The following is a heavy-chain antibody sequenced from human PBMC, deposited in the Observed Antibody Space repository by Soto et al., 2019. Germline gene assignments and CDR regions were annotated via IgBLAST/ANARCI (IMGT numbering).Heavy chain of an antibody. CDR3: TIGSWSGEVFDI. CDR2: IIPMLGIR. D-gene: IGHD2-21*01. CDR1: GGTFSTYS. Sequence: QVQLVQSGAEVKKPGSSVKVSCKDSGGTFSTYSMFWVRQAPGQGLEWMGRIIPMLGIRNYAQRVQARVTITADKSTATAHMELSSLRSEDTALYYCTIGSWSGEVFDIWGQGTMVTVSS. J-gene: IGHJ3*02. V-gene: IGHV1-69*02.